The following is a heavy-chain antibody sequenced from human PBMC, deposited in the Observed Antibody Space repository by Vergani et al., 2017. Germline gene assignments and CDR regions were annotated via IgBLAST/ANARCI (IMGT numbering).Heavy chain of an antibody. CDR2: ISGSGGST. D-gene: IGHD1-14*01. Sequence: LQLLESGGGLVQPGGSLRLSGAAPGFTFSSYAMSLVQAPGKGLEWVSAISGSGGSTYYADSVKGRFTISRDNSKNTLYLQMNSLRAEDTAVYYCARDPTPGVNGSDYWGQGTLVTVSS. CDR1: GFTFSSYA. V-gene: IGHV3-23*01. CDR3: ARDPTPGVNGSDY. J-gene: IGHJ4*02.